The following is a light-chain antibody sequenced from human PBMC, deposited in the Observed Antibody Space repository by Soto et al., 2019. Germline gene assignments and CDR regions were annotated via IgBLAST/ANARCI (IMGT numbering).Light chain of an antibody. CDR1: SSDVGGYNY. CDR3: SSYTSSSTLGV. Sequence: QPVLTQPASVSGSPGQSITISCTGTSSDVGGYNYVSWYQQHPGKAPKLMIYDVSNRPSGVSNRFSGSKSGNTASLTISGLQAEDEADYYCSSYTSSSTLGVFGTGNKVTVL. V-gene: IGLV2-14*01. J-gene: IGLJ1*01. CDR2: DVS.